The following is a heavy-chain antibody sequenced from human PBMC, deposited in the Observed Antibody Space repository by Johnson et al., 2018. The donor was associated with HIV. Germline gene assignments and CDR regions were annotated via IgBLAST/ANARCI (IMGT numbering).Heavy chain of an antibody. J-gene: IGHJ3*02. D-gene: IGHD6-19*01. CDR3: ASGWGIVVSDAFDI. CDR2: ISSSGTNR. CDR1: GFTFSDYY. Sequence: QVQLVESGGGLVKPGGSLRLSCAASGFTFSDYYMTWIRQAPGKRLEWVSYISSSGTNRYYADSVKGRFTISRDNAKNSLYLQMNSLRAEDTAVYYCASGWGIVVSDAFDIWGQGTMVTVSS. V-gene: IGHV3-11*04.